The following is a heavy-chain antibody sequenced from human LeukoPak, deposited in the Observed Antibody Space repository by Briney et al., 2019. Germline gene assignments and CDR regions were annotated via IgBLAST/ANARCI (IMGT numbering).Heavy chain of an antibody. CDR2: INPNSGGT. Sequence: ASVKVSCKASGYTFTGYYMHWVRQAPGQGLELMGWINPNSGGTNYAQKFQGRVTMTRDTSISTAYMELSRLRSDDTAVYYCARDFEDYGSPFDYWGQGTLVTVSS. D-gene: IGHD4-17*01. V-gene: IGHV1-2*02. J-gene: IGHJ4*02. CDR1: GYTFTGYY. CDR3: ARDFEDYGSPFDY.